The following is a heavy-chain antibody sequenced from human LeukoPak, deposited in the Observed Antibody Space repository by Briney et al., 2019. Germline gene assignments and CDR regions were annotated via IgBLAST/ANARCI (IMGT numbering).Heavy chain of an antibody. D-gene: IGHD2/OR15-2a*01. CDR1: GYTFSGYY. CDR3: ARGTEARTNWSVIAFDI. CDR2: VNPNSGGT. J-gene: IGHJ3*02. V-gene: IGHV1-2*02. Sequence: ASVKVSCKASGYTFSGYYMHWVRQAPGHGPEWMGWVNPNSGGTNYAQRFQGRVTMTRDTSISTAYMELSRLRSDDTAMYYCARGTEARTNWSVIAFDIWGQGTMVTVSS.